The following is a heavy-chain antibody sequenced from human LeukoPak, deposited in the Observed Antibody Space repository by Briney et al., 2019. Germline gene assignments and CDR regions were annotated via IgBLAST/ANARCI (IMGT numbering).Heavy chain of an antibody. V-gene: IGHV4-59*08. Sequence: SETLSLTCTVSGGSISSYYWSWIRQPPGKGLEWIGYIYYSGSTNYNPSLKSRVTISVDTSKNQFSLKLSSVTAADTAVYYCARGYYYDSSARLLDAFDIWGQGTMVTVSS. CDR3: ARGYYYDSSARLLDAFDI. CDR2: IYYSGST. D-gene: IGHD3-22*01. J-gene: IGHJ3*02. CDR1: GGSISSYY.